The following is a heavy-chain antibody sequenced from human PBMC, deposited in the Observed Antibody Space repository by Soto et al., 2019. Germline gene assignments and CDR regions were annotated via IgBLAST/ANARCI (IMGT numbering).Heavy chain of an antibody. V-gene: IGHV3-11*01. D-gene: IGHD6-19*01. Sequence: PGGSLRLSCAASGFTFGDYEMSWIRQAAGKGPAWVSFLSRSGNTIYYADSVKGRFSLSRDNAENSLYLQMESLRVEDTSTYFCARSSGWYEAEALYMWGQGTMVNVSA. J-gene: IGHJ3*02. CDR2: LSRSGNTI. CDR1: GFTFGDYE. CDR3: ARSSGWYEAEALYM.